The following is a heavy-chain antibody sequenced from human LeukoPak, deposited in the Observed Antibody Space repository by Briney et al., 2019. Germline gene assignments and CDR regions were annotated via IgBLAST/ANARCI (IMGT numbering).Heavy chain of an antibody. CDR1: GGSINIGGYY. CDR2: IYYNGST. J-gene: IGHJ4*02. Sequence: PSETLSLTCTLSGGSINIGGYYWSWIRQHPGKGLEWIGYIYYNGSTYYNPSLRIRVSISVDTSKNQFSLKLSSVTAADTAVYYCARYGDRCFDYWGQGTLVTVSS. V-gene: IGHV4-31*03. D-gene: IGHD4-17*01. CDR3: ARYGDRCFDY.